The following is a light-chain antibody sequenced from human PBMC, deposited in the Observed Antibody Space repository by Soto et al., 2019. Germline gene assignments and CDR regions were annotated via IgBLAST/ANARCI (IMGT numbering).Light chain of an antibody. Sequence: EIVLSQSPGTLSLSTGERATLFCRASQSVSSSYVAWYQQKPGQAPRLLIYGASSRATGIPDRFSGSGFGTEFTLTISRLEPEDFAVYYCQQYASSRTFGQGTKVDIK. CDR2: GAS. V-gene: IGKV3-20*01. CDR3: QQYASSRT. J-gene: IGKJ1*01. CDR1: QSVSSSY.